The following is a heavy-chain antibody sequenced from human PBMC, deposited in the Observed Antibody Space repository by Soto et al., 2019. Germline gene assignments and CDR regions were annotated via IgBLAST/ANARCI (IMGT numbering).Heavy chain of an antibody. CDR2: INSDGSST. Sequence: GGSLRLSCAASGLTFSSYWMHWVRQAPGKGLVWVSRINSDGSSTSYADPVKGRFTISRDNAKNTLYLQMNSLRAEDTAVYYCARVNYGYWGYYYGMDVWGQGTTVTVSS. CDR3: ARVNYGYWGYYYGMDV. CDR1: GLTFSSYW. D-gene: IGHD5-18*01. J-gene: IGHJ6*02. V-gene: IGHV3-74*01.